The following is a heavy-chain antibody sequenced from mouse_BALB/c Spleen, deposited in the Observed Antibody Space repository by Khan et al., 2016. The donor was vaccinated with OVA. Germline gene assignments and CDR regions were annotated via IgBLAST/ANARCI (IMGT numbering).Heavy chain of an antibody. D-gene: IGHD1-1*01. J-gene: IGHJ3*01. CDR3: AKHGSSSAWLTY. Sequence: QVQLKQSGAELAKPGASVKMSCKASGYTFTSYWMHWVKQRPGQGLEWIGYINPSTGYTEYNQRFKDKATLTADKSSSTAYMQLSSLTSEESAVYYCAKHGSSSAWLTYWGQGTLVTGSA. CDR1: GYTFTSYW. CDR2: INPSTGYT. V-gene: IGHV1-7*01.